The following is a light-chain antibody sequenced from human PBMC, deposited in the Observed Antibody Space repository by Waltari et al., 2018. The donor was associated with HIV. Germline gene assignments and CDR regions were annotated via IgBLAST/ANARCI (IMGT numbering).Light chain of an antibody. V-gene: IGLV2-23*01. J-gene: IGLJ3*02. CDR2: EGI. CDR1: SSHVGSYNL. CDR3: CSYAGSSNWV. Sequence: QSALTQPASVSGSPGQSITISCTGSSSHVGSYNLVSWYQQHPGKAPKLMIYEGINRPSGISNRFSGSKSGNTASLTISGLQAEDEADYYCCSYAGSSNWVFGGGTKLTVL.